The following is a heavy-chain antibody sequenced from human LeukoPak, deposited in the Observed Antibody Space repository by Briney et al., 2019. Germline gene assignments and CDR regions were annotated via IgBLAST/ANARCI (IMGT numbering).Heavy chain of an antibody. CDR2: INHSGST. CDR1: GGSFSGYS. Sequence: SETLSLTCAVSGGSFSGYSWSWIRQPPGKGLEWIGEINHSGSTNYNPSLKSRVTISVDTSKNQFSLKLSSVTAADTAVYYCARARRSSTSLIGGMDVWGQGTTVTVSS. V-gene: IGHV4-34*01. CDR3: ARARRSSTSLIGGMDV. D-gene: IGHD2-2*01. J-gene: IGHJ6*02.